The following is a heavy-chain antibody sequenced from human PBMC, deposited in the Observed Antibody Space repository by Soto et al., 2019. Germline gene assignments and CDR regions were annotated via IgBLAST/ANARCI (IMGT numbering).Heavy chain of an antibody. D-gene: IGHD1-26*01. V-gene: IGHV3-33*01. CDR1: GFTFSSYG. CDR2: IWSDGSNK. Sequence: GGSLRLSCAASGFTFSSYGMHWVRQAPGKGLEWVAVIWSDGSNKYYADSVKGRFTISRDNSKNTLYLQMNSLRAEDTAVYYCARQYSGNYHSYYYYGMDVWGQGTTVTVSS. J-gene: IGHJ6*02. CDR3: ARQYSGNYHSYYYYGMDV.